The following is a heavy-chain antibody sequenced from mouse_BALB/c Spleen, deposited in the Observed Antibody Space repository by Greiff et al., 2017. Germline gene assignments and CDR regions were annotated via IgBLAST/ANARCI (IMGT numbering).Heavy chain of an antibody. CDR3: AYDGNYDNAMDY. D-gene: IGHD2-1*01. CDR1: GYAFTNYL. CDR2: INPGSGGT. J-gene: IGHJ4*01. V-gene: IGHV1-54*01. Sequence: QVQLQQSGAELVRPGTSVKVSCKASGYAFTNYLIEWVKQRPGQGLEWIGVINPGSGGTNYNEKFKGKATLTADKSSSTAYMQLSSLTSDDSAVYFCAYDGNYDNAMDYWGQGTSVTVSS.